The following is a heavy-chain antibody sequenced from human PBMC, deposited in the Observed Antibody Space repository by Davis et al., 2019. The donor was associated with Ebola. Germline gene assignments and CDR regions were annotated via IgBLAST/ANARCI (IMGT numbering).Heavy chain of an antibody. CDR2: IRSKANSYAT. J-gene: IGHJ5*02. CDR1: GLTFSGAA. D-gene: IGHD6-25*01. Sequence: GESLKISCAASGLTFSGAAMHWVRQASGKGLEWVGRIRSKANSYATAYAASVKGRFTISRDDSKNTAYLQMNSLKTEDTAVYYCTSSFSGVDPWGQGTLVTVSS. V-gene: IGHV3-73*01. CDR3: TSSFSGVDP.